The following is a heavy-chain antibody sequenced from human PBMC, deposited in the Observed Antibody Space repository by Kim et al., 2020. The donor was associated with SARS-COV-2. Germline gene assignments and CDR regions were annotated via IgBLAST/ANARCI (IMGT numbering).Heavy chain of an antibody. CDR1: GFTFSGSYW. J-gene: IGHJ4*02. CDR3: VRTSGVYFYY. V-gene: IGHV3-74*01. Sequence: LSLTCAASGFTFSGSYWMHWVRQVPGKGLVWVSRINSDGSSISYADSVRGRFTISRDNAKNTLYLQMNSLRAEETAVYYCVRTSGVYFYYWGQGTLVTDSS. D-gene: IGHD2-8*01. CDR2: INSDGSSI.